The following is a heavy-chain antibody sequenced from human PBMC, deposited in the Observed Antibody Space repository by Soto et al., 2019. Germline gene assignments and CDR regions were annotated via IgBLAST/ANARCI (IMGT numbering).Heavy chain of an antibody. Sequence: ASVKVSCKASGYTFTSYAMHWVRQAPGQRLEWMGWINAGNSNTKYSQKFQGRVTITRDTSASTAYMELSSLRSEDTAVYYCARDHLPIYDILTGPNLYYMYVWGKGTTVTVSS. CDR2: INAGNSNT. CDR1: GYTFTSYA. CDR3: ARDHLPIYDILTGPNLYYMYV. V-gene: IGHV1-3*01. J-gene: IGHJ6*03. D-gene: IGHD3-9*01.